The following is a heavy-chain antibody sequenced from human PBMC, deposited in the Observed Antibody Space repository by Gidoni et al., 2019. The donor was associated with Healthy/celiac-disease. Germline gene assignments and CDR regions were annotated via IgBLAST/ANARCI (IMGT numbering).Heavy chain of an antibody. J-gene: IGHJ2*01. CDR1: GSTFTIYA. V-gene: IGHV3-23*01. Sequence: EVQLLESGGGLVQPGGSLRLSCSASGSTFTIYAMSWVRQAQGKGLEWVSAIRGSGGGTYYADSVKGRFTISRDNSKNTLYLQMNSLRAEDTAVYYCAKDEGGSTVTTFLYFDLWGRGTLVTVSS. CDR3: AKDEGGSTVTTFLYFDL. CDR2: IRGSGGGT. D-gene: IGHD4-17*01.